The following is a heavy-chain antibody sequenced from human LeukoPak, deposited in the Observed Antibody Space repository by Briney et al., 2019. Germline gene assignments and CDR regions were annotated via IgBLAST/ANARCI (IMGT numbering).Heavy chain of an antibody. Sequence: PGGSLRLPCAASGFTFSSYTMHWVRQAPGKGLEWVAVILYDGSNKYYADSVKGRFTISRDNSKNTLYLQMNSLGAEDTAVYHCARDGGWNFDYWGQGTLVTVSS. J-gene: IGHJ4*02. CDR2: ILYDGSNK. CDR3: ARDGGWNFDY. CDR1: GFTFSSYT. V-gene: IGHV3-30-3*01. D-gene: IGHD3-16*01.